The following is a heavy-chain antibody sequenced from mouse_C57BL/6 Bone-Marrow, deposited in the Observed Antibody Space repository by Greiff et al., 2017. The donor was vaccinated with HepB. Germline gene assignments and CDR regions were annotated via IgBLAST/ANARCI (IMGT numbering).Heavy chain of an antibody. CDR2: ISSGGSYT. CDR1: GFTFSSYG. Sequence: EVKLMESGGDLVKPGGSLKLSCAASGFTFSSYGMSWVRQTPDKRLEWVATISSGGSYTYYPDSVKGRFTISSDNAKNTLYLQMRSLKSEDTAMYYCARQHYYGSSYVWFAYWGQGTLVTVSA. J-gene: IGHJ3*01. V-gene: IGHV5-6*01. D-gene: IGHD1-1*01. CDR3: ARQHYYGSSYVWFAY.